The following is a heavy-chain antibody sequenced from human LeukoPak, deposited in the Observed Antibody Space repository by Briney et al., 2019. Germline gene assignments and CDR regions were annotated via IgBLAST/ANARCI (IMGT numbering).Heavy chain of an antibody. CDR2: ISAYNGNT. V-gene: IGHV1-18*01. CDR3: ARVLGYCSSTSREDNWFDP. Sequence: ASVKVSCKASGYTFTSYGISWVRQAPGQGLEWMGWISAYNGNTNYAQKLQGRVTMTTDTSTSTAYMELRSLRSDDTAVYYCARVLGYCSSTSREDNWFDPWGQGTLVTVSS. CDR1: GYTFTSYG. J-gene: IGHJ5*02. D-gene: IGHD2-2*01.